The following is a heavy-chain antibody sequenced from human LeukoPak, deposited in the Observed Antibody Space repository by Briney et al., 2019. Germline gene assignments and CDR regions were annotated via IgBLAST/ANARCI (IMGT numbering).Heavy chain of an antibody. Sequence: PESLSLTCTVSGDSISSSSYYWGWIRQPPGKGLEWIWCIYYSGSTYYNPSLNSRVTISVDTSKNQFSLKLSSVTAADTAVYYCARYYLGGNPDAFDIWGQGTMVTVSS. D-gene: IGHD4-23*01. CDR3: ARYYLGGNPDAFDI. V-gene: IGHV4-39*07. J-gene: IGHJ3*02. CDR1: GDSISSSSYY. CDR2: IYYSGST.